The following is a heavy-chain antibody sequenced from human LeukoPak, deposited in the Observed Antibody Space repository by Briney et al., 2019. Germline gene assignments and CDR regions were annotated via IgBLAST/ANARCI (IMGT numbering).Heavy chain of an antibody. D-gene: IGHD2-15*01. CDR1: GFTFSIYS. V-gene: IGHV3-21*01. CDR2: ISSSSSYI. J-gene: IGHJ4*02. Sequence: GGSLRLSCAASGFTFSIYSMNWVRQAPGKGLEWVSSISSSSSYIYYADSVKGRFTISRDNAKNSLYLQMNSLRAEDTAVYYCARDPVSYCSGGSCFDYWGQGTLVTVSS. CDR3: ARDPVSYCSGGSCFDY.